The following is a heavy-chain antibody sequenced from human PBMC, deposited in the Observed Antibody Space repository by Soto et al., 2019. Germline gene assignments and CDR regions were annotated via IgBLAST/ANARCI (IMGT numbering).Heavy chain of an antibody. J-gene: IGHJ3*02. CDR3: ALLPLGYCSGGSCYSAFDI. V-gene: IGHV3-33*01. D-gene: IGHD2-15*01. CDR2: IWYDGSNK. CDR1: GFTFSSYG. Sequence: PGGSLRLSCAASGFTFSSYGMHWVRQAPGKGLEWVAVIWYDGSNKYYADSVKGRFTISRDNSKNTLYLQMNSLRAEDTAVYYCALLPLGYCSGGSCYSAFDIWGQGTMVTVSS.